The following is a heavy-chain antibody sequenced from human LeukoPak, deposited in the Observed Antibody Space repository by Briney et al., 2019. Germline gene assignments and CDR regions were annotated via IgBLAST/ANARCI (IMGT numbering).Heavy chain of an antibody. J-gene: IGHJ3*02. CDR2: INHSGST. Sequence: SETLSLTCAVHGGSFSGYYWSWIRQPPGKGLEWIGEINHSGSTNYNPSLKSRVTISVDTSKNQFSLKLSSVTAADTAVYYCASPILTHNAFDIWGQGTMVTVSS. CDR1: GGSFSGYY. CDR3: ASPILTHNAFDI. D-gene: IGHD1-14*01. V-gene: IGHV4-34*01.